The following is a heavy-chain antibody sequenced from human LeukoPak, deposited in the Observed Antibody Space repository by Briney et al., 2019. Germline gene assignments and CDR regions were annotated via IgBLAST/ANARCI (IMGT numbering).Heavy chain of an antibody. J-gene: IGHJ5*02. CDR1: GGSISSGGYH. D-gene: IGHD3-10*01. Sequence: SETLSLTCTVSGGSISSGGYHWGWIRQHPGKGLEWIGHVYYTGSSYYNPSLKSRVTISVDTSKNQFSLKLSSVTAADTAVYYCARRQNYYGSGSYNNWFDPWGQGTLVTVSS. V-gene: IGHV4-31*03. CDR3: ARRQNYYGSGSYNNWFDP. CDR2: VYYTGSS.